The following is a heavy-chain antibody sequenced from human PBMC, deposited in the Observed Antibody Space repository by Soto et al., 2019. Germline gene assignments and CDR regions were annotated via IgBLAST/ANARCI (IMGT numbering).Heavy chain of an antibody. CDR3: AKSVYSSGWSGYFDY. Sequence: GGSLRLSCAASGFSFSNYAMTWVRQAPGKGLEWVSVISDSGGSTYYADSVKGRFTISRDNSKNTLYLQMNSLRAEDTAAYYCAKSVYSSGWSGYFDYWGQGALVTVSS. CDR2: ISDSGGST. D-gene: IGHD6-19*01. J-gene: IGHJ4*02. V-gene: IGHV3-23*01. CDR1: GFSFSNYA.